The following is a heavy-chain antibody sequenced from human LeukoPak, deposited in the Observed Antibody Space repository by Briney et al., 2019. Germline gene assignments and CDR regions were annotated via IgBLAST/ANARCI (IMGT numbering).Heavy chain of an antibody. J-gene: IGHJ2*01. CDR2: INPNSGGT. CDR3: ARVVDYGGNSHWYFDL. CDR1: GYTFTGYY. D-gene: IGHD4-23*01. V-gene: IGHV1-2*02. Sequence: ASVKVSCKASGYTFTGYYMHWVRQAPGQGLEWMGWINPNSGGTNYAQKFQGRVTMTRDTSISTAYMELSRLRSEDTAVYYCARVVDYGGNSHWYFDLWGRGTLVTVSS.